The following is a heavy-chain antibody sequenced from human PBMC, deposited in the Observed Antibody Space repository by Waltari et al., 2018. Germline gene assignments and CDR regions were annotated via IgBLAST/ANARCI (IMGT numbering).Heavy chain of an antibody. Sequence: HLVESGGGLIQPGGSLRPPCAVSGFTVTNYYMSWVRQVPGRGLECVSVMYSAVTTFYADSVKGRFTISRDTFRNTLYLHMDNLRPDDTAVYYCARGNTASLDYWGQGTLVTVSS. J-gene: IGHJ4*02. CDR1: GFTVTNYY. V-gene: IGHV3-53*01. CDR3: ARGNTASLDY. D-gene: IGHD2-21*02. CDR2: MYSAVTT.